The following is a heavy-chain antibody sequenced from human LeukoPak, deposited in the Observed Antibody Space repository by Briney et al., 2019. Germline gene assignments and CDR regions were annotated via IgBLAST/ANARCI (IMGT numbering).Heavy chain of an antibody. J-gene: IGHJ4*02. V-gene: IGHV3-48*01. CDR1: GFPLSSYS. D-gene: IGHD2-15*01. Sequence: GGSLRLSCAASGFPLSSYSINWVRQAPGKGLEWVSYISSSGSAIYYVDSVMGRFTVSRDNAKNSLFLQMNSLRAEDTAVYYCVRVKGSYFDYWGQGALVTVSS. CDR2: ISSSGSAI. CDR3: VRVKGSYFDY.